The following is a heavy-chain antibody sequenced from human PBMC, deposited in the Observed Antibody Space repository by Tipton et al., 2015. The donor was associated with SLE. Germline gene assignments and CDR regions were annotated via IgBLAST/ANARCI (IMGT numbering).Heavy chain of an antibody. CDR3: ARAIPLIVGPRGAFDI. Sequence: LRLSCTVSGGSISSHYWSWIRQPPGKGLEWIGYIYYSGSTNYNPSLKSRVTISVDTSKNQFSLKLSSVTAADTAVYYCARAIPLIVGPRGAFDIWGQGTMVTVSS. J-gene: IGHJ3*02. CDR2: IYYSGST. CDR1: GGSISSHY. V-gene: IGHV4-59*11. D-gene: IGHD1-26*01.